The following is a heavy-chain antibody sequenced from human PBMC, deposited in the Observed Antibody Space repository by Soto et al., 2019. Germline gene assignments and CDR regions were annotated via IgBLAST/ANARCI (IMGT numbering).Heavy chain of an antibody. CDR1: GYAFTWFT. CDR2: INAGNGNT. CDR3: ARGLTGYYRKALDY. Sequence: ASVKVSCKASGYAFTWFTIHWVRQAPGQRLEWMGWINAGNGNTKYSQKFQGRVTITRDTSASTAYMELSSLRSEDTAVYYCARGLTGYYRKALDYWGQGTLVTVSS. J-gene: IGHJ4*02. V-gene: IGHV1-3*01. D-gene: IGHD3-9*01.